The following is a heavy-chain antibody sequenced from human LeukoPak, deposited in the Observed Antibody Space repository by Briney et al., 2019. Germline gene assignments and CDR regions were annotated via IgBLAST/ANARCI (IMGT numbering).Heavy chain of an antibody. CDR1: GGSFSGYY. V-gene: IGHV4-34*01. CDR3: ARRGYYGSGSYPDY. CDR2: INHSGST. Sequence: KPSETLSLTCAVYGGSFSGYYWSWIRQPPGKGLEWIGEINHSGSTNYNPSLKSRVTISVDTSKNQFSLKLSSVTAADTAVYYCARRGYYGSGSYPDYWGQGTLVTASS. D-gene: IGHD3-10*01. J-gene: IGHJ4*02.